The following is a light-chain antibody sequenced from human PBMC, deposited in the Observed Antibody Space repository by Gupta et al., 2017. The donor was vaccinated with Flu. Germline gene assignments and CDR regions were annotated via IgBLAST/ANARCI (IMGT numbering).Light chain of an antibody. Sequence: QSALTQPASVSGSPGQSITISCTGTSSDVGGYNYVSWYQQHPGKAPKLMIYEVTERPSGGSNRFSGSKSGNTASLTISGRQAEDEADYLCASETTTYTWGFGGGTKLTVL. V-gene: IGLV2-14*01. CDR2: EVT. CDR3: ASETTTYTWG. CDR1: SSDVGGYNY. J-gene: IGLJ3*02.